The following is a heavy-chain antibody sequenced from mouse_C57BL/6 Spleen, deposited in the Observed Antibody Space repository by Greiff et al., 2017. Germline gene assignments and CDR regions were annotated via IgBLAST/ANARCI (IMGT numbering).Heavy chain of an antibody. CDR2: ISSGSSTI. D-gene: IGHD1-1*01. CDR1: GFTFSDYG. Sequence: EVKLMESGGGLVKPGGSLKLSCAASGFTFSDYGMHWVRQAPEKGLEWVAYISSGSSTIYYADTVKGRFTITRDNAKNTLFLQMTSLRSEDTAMYYCARRDGSSFYYYAMDYWGQGTSVTVSS. V-gene: IGHV5-17*01. CDR3: ARRDGSSFYYYAMDY. J-gene: IGHJ4*01.